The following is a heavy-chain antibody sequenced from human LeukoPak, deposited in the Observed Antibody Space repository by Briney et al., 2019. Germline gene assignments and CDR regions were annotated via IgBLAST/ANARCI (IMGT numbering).Heavy chain of an antibody. J-gene: IGHJ4*02. V-gene: IGHV3-21*04. CDR2: ISSSSSYI. D-gene: IGHD6-19*01. Sequence: GGSLRLSCAASRFIFSSYATNWVRQAPGKGLEWVSSISSSSSYIYYADSVKGRFTISRDNAESSLYLQMNSLRAEDTAVYYCVRNLAVAGACFDSWGQGTLVTVSS. CDR1: RFIFSSYA. CDR3: VRNLAVAGACFDS.